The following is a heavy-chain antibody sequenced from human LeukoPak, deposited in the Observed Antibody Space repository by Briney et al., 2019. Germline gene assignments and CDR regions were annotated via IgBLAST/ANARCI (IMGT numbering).Heavy chain of an antibody. D-gene: IGHD4-23*01. J-gene: IGHJ3*02. V-gene: IGHV1-18*01. CDR3: ARDRGNFDAFDI. Sequence: ASVKFSCNASGYTLTVYGISWVRQAPGQGLDWKGWISAYNGNTNCAEKLQGRVTMTTDTSTSTGYVELRSLRSDDTAVYYCARDRGNFDAFDIRGQGTMVTVSS. CDR1: GYTLTVYG. CDR2: ISAYNGNT.